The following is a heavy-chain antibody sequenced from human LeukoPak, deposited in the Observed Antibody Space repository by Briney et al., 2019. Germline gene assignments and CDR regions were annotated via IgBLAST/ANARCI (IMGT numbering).Heavy chain of an antibody. CDR1: GFTFSSYG. CDR3: AKDIVGGTGGYYYSMDV. Sequence: GGSLRLSCAASGFTFSSYGMHWVRQAPGKGLEWVAFIRYDGSNKYYADSVKGRFTISRDNSKNTLYLQMNSLRAEDTALYYCAKDIVGGTGGYYYSMDVWGKGTTVTISS. CDR2: IRYDGSNK. D-gene: IGHD1-26*01. J-gene: IGHJ6*03. V-gene: IGHV3-30*02.